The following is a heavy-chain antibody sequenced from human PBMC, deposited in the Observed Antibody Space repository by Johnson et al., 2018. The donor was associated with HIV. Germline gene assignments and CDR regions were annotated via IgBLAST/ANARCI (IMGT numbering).Heavy chain of an antibody. Sequence: VQLVESGGGLVQPGRSLRLSCAASGFTFDDYAMHWVRQAPGKGLEWVSGISWNSGSIGYADSVKGRFTITRDNAKNSLYLQLNSLRAEDTALYYCAILATPRSRSGWYADAFDIWGQGTMVTVSS. J-gene: IGHJ3*02. V-gene: IGHV3-9*01. CDR2: ISWNSGSI. CDR1: GFTFDDYA. CDR3: AILATPRSRSGWYADAFDI. D-gene: IGHD6-19*01.